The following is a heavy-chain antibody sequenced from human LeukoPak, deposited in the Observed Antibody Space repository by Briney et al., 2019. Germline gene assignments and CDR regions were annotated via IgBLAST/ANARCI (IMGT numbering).Heavy chain of an antibody. CDR2: IKGDESAR. CDR1: GFSFSTYW. J-gene: IGHJ4*02. Sequence: GGSLRLSCAATGFSFSTYWMAWVRQAPGKGLEWAANIKGDESARHQADSVKGRFTISRDNAQRSVYLQMSRLRGEDTGVYYCARDVGGSLDYWGQGTLVTVSS. D-gene: IGHD1-26*01. CDR3: ARDVGGSLDY. V-gene: IGHV3-7*01.